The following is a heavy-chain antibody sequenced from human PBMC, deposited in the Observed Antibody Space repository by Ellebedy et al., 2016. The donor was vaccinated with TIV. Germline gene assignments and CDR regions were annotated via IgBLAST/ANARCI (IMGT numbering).Heavy chain of an antibody. CDR3: ARDPEWGALDY. CDR2: IHPDGNQG. V-gene: IGHV3-7*01. CDR1: GFSFSNSW. Sequence: PGGSLRLSGVASGFSFSNSWRSWVRQAPGKGLEWGAEIHPDGNQGYYVDSVKGRFTISRDNAKNLVYLQMNRLRAEDTALYYCARDPEWGALDYWGQGTLVRVSA. J-gene: IGHJ4*02. D-gene: IGHD1-26*01.